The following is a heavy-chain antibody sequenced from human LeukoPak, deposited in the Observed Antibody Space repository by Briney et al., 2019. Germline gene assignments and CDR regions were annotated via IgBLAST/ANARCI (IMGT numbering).Heavy chain of an antibody. Sequence: GGSLRLSCAASGFTFSSYGMHWVRQAPGKGLEWVAFIRYDGSNKYYADSVKGRFTISRDNSKNTLYLQMNSLRAEDTAVYYCARSRQHQYGSSGHYEIFNWYFDLWGRGTLVTVSS. J-gene: IGHJ2*01. V-gene: IGHV3-30*02. D-gene: IGHD3-22*01. CDR3: ARSRQHQYGSSGHYEIFNWYFDL. CDR2: IRYDGSNK. CDR1: GFTFSSYG.